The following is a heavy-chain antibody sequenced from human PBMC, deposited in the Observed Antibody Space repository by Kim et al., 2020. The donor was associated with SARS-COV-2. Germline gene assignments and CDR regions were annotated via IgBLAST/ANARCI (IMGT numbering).Heavy chain of an antibody. CDR1: GFSLSTSGMC. Sequence: SGPTLVNPTQTLTLTCTFSGFSLSTSGMCVSWIRQPPGKALEWLALIDWDDDKYYSTSLKTRLTISKDTSKNQVVLTMTNMDPVDTATYYCARTTYYYDSSGYPDFDYWGQGTLVTVSS. V-gene: IGHV2-70*01. J-gene: IGHJ4*02. D-gene: IGHD3-22*01. CDR2: IDWDDDK. CDR3: ARTTYYYDSSGYPDFDY.